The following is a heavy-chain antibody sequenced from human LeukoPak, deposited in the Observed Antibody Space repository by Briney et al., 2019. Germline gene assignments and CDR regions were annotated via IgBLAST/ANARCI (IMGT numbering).Heavy chain of an antibody. V-gene: IGHV3-30*02. D-gene: IGHD6-6*01. CDR3: ARSIAARWGPYYFDY. CDR2: IRYDGSNK. Sequence: GGSLRLSCAASGFTFSSYGMHWVRQAPGKGLEWVAFIRYDGSNKYYADSVKGRFTISRDNSKNTLYLQMNSLRAEDTAVYYCARSIAARWGPYYFDYWGQGTLVTVSS. CDR1: GFTFSSYG. J-gene: IGHJ4*02.